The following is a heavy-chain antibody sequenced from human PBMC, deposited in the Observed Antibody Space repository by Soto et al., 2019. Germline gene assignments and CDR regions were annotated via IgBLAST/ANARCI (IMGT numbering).Heavy chain of an antibody. D-gene: IGHD4-17*01. V-gene: IGHV3-23*01. CDR1: GFIFTTYA. Sequence: PGGSLRLSCATSGFIFTTYAMNCVRQTPGKGLEWVSAISSSGESTFYAESVRGRFTISRDNSLNTLYLHMRSLRPEDTAVYYCAHPRGYGVFDAVEIWGQGTMVSVSS. J-gene: IGHJ3*02. CDR2: ISSSGEST. CDR3: AHPRGYGVFDAVEI.